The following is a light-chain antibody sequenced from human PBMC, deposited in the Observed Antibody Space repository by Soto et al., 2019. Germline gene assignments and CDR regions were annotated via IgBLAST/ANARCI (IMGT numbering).Light chain of an antibody. Sequence: EIQMTQSPSTLSASVGDRFTITCMASQTISSWLAWYQQKPGKAPKLLIYDAYSLESGVTSRFSGSGSGTEFTLTISSLQPEDFATYYCQQSYSTPYTVGQGT. J-gene: IGKJ2*01. CDR3: QQSYSTPYT. CDR2: DAY. V-gene: IGKV1-5*01. CDR1: QTISSW.